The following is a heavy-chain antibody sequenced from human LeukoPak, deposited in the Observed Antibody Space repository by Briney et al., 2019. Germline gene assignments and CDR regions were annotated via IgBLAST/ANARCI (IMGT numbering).Heavy chain of an antibody. Sequence: GGSLRLSCEASGFTFSGYWMNWARQAPGKGLEWVASINHNGNVNYYVDSVKGRFTISRDKSKNTLYLQMNSLRAEDTAVYYCAKDPAPDYGDFNCFDPWGQGTLVTVSS. D-gene: IGHD4-17*01. V-gene: IGHV3-7*03. CDR1: GFTFSGYW. CDR2: INHNGNVN. J-gene: IGHJ5*02. CDR3: AKDPAPDYGDFNCFDP.